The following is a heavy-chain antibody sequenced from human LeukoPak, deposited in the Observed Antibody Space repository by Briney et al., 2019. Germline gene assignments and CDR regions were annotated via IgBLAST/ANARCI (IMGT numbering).Heavy chain of an antibody. CDR3: AKNDISGYYADF. CDR2: ISKDGADK. V-gene: IGHV3-30*18. D-gene: IGHD3-22*01. CDR1: GFYFYTHG. Sequence: PGGSLRLSCAASGFYFYTHGMHWVRQAPGEGLEWVTAISKDGADKYYADSVKGRFTISRDNSKNTVYLQMNSLRPEDTAVYYCAKNDISGYYADFWGQGTLVIVSS. J-gene: IGHJ4*02.